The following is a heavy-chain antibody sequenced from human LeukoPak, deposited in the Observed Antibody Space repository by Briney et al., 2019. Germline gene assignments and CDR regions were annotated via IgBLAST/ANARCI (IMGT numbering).Heavy chain of an antibody. CDR3: ARDGGTTQDY. D-gene: IGHD1-7*01. CDR1: EFTFSSYA. Sequence: GGSLRLSCAASEFTFSSYAMHWVRQAPGKGLEWVAFIRYDGSNKYYADSVKGRFTISRDNSKTTLDLQMNSLRAEDTAVYYCARDGGTTQDYWGQGTLVTVSS. V-gene: IGHV3-30*02. CDR2: IRYDGSNK. J-gene: IGHJ4*02.